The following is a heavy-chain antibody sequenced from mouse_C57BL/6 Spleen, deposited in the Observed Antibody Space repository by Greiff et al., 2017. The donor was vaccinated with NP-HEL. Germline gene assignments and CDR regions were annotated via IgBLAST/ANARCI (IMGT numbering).Heavy chain of an antibody. D-gene: IGHD1-1*01. CDR2: INPGSGGT. J-gene: IGHJ2*01. Sequence: QVQLQQSGAELVRPGTSVKVSCKASGYAFTNYLIEWVKQRPGQGLEWIGVINPGSGGTNYNEKFKGKATLTADKSSSTAYMQLSSLTSEDAAVYCCARGTTVVATDDWGQGTTLTVSS. V-gene: IGHV1-54*01. CDR3: ARGTTVVATDD. CDR1: GYAFTNYL.